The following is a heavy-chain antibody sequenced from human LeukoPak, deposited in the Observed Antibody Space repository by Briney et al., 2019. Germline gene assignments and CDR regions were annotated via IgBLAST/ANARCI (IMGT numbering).Heavy chain of an antibody. Sequence: ASVKVSCKASGYTFTSYGISWVRQAPGQGLEWMGWISAYNGNTNYAQKLQGRVTMTTDTPTSTAYMELRSLRSDDTAVYYCARDRKCSSTSCPYYYYYGMDVWGQGTTVTVSS. CDR2: ISAYNGNT. V-gene: IGHV1-18*01. CDR3: ARDRKCSSTSCPYYYYYGMDV. D-gene: IGHD2-2*01. J-gene: IGHJ6*02. CDR1: GYTFTSYG.